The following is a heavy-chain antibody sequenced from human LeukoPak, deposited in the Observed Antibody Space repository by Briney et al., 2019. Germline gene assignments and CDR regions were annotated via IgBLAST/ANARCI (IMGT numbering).Heavy chain of an antibody. CDR2: ILPIFGTA. Sequence: ASVKVSCKASGGTFSSYAISWVRQAPGQGLEWMGGILPIFGTANYAQKFQGRVTITADESTSTAYMELSSLRSEDTAVYYCARGGKAKSQWLAQYYFDYWGQGTLVTVSS. V-gene: IGHV1-69*13. J-gene: IGHJ4*02. D-gene: IGHD6-19*01. CDR3: ARGGKAKSQWLAQYYFDY. CDR1: GGTFSSYA.